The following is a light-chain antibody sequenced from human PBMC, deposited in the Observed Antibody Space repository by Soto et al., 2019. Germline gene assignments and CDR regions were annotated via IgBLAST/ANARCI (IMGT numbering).Light chain of an antibody. Sequence: EIAMTQSPATLSVSPGERATLSCRASQSVSSKLAWYQQKPGQAPRLLIYDASTRATGIPARCSGSGSGKECTLTISSLKSEDFAVYYCQQFNNWPRTFGQGTKVEIK. CDR3: QQFNNWPRT. V-gene: IGKV3-15*01. J-gene: IGKJ1*01. CDR1: QSVSSK. CDR2: DAS.